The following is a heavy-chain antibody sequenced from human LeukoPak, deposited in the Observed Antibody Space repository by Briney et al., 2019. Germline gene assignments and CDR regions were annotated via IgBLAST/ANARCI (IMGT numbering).Heavy chain of an antibody. CDR1: GVSVSSSSYY. J-gene: IGHJ4*02. Sequence: SETLSLTCTVSGVSVSSSSYYWGWIRQPPGKGLEWVGCIYNSGSTYYDPSLKSRVTISVDTSKNQVSLKVNSMTAADTAVYYCARRGSSGRSFDYWGQGTLVIVSS. CDR3: ARRGSSGRSFDY. D-gene: IGHD6-25*01. V-gene: IGHV4-39*01. CDR2: IYNSGST.